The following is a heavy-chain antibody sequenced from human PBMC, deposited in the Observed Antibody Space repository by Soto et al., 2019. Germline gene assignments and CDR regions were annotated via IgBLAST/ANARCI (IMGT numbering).Heavy chain of an antibody. CDR2: INPNNGDT. Sequence: ASVKVSCNAAGYTFTDYLIHWLRQCPGQGLEWMRIINPNNGDTSYAQQFQGRVALTRDTSTNTLYMELSGLISEDTAVYSCAREPPGTGSFDFWGQGAMVTVSS. CDR1: GYTFTDYL. V-gene: IGHV1-46*01. D-gene: IGHD1-26*01. CDR3: AREPPGTGSFDF. J-gene: IGHJ4*02.